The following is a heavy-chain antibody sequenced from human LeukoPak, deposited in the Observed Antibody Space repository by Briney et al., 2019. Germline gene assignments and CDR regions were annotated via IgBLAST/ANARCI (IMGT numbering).Heavy chain of an antibody. CDR3: ARGLYYDFWSGYLFDY. V-gene: IGHV3-30-3*01. Sequence: GRSLRLSCAASGFTFSSYAMHWVRQAPGKGLEWVAVISYYGINKYYADSVKGRFTISRDNSKNTLYLQMNSLRAEDTAVYYCARGLYYDFWSGYLFDYWGQGPLVTVSS. J-gene: IGHJ4*02. D-gene: IGHD3-3*01. CDR2: ISYYGINK. CDR1: GFTFSSYA.